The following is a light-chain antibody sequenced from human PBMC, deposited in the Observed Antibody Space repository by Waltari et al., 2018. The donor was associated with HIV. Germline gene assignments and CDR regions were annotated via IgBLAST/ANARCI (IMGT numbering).Light chain of an antibody. Sequence: QSVLTQPPSVSGAPGQRVTIPCTGSSSNIGAGYEFNWYRQLPGTVPKVVIYDTNKRPSGVPDRFSGSKSGTSASLTISGLEAEDEADYYCQSSDSSLIGSKVFGGGTKVTVL. CDR3: QSSDSSLIGSKV. CDR1: SSNIGAGYE. V-gene: IGLV1-40*01. CDR2: DTN. J-gene: IGLJ2*01.